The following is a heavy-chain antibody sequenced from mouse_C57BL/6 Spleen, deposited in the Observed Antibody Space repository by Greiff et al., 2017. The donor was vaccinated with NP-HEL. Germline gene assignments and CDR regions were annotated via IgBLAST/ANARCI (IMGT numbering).Heavy chain of an antibody. Sequence: QVQLQQPGAELVRPGSSVKLSCKASGYTFTSYWMDWVKQRPGQGLEWIGNIYPSDSETHYNQKFKDKATLTVDKSSSTAYMQLSSLTSEDSAVYYCATSSGYGERFAYWGQGTLVTVSA. J-gene: IGHJ3*01. V-gene: IGHV1-61*01. CDR2: IYPSDSET. CDR3: ATSSGYGERFAY. D-gene: IGHD3-2*02. CDR1: GYTFTSYW.